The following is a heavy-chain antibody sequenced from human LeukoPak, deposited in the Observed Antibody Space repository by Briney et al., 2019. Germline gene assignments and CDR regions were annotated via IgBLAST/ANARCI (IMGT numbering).Heavy chain of an antibody. CDR3: ARVVTRDPELIDAFDI. D-gene: IGHD1-26*01. Sequence: ASVKVSCKASGYTFTSYYMHWVRQAPGQGLEWMGIINPSGGSTSYAQKFQGRVTMTRDTSTSTVYMELCSLRSDDTAVYYCARVVTRDPELIDAFDIWGQGTMVTVSS. CDR2: INPSGGST. CDR1: GYTFTSYY. V-gene: IGHV1-46*01. J-gene: IGHJ3*02.